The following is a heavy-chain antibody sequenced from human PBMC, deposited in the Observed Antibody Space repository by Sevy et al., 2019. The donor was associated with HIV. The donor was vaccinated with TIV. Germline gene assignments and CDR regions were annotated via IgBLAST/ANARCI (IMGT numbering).Heavy chain of an antibody. CDR2: ISSSGSTI. D-gene: IGHD6-13*01. J-gene: IGHJ4*02. CDR1: GFTFSSYE. V-gene: IGHV3-48*03. Sequence: GGSLRLSCAASGFTFSSYEMNWVRQAPGKGLEWVSYISSSGSTIYYADSVKGRFTISRDNAKNSLYLQMNSLRAEDTAVYYCARDGPLIAAAETFDYWGQGTLVTVSS. CDR3: ARDGPLIAAAETFDY.